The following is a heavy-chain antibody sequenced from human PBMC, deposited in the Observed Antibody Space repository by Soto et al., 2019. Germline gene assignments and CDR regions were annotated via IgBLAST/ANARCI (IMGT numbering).Heavy chain of an antibody. CDR1: GYTFTGYY. CDR2: INPNSGGT. Sequence: GASVKVSCKASGYTFTGYYMHWVRQAPGQGLEWMGWINPNSGGTNYAQKFQGRVTMTRDTSISTAYMELRRLRSDETAVYYCARDLQYYYDSSGLDGMDVWGQGTTVTVSS. D-gene: IGHD3-22*01. J-gene: IGHJ6*02. V-gene: IGHV1-2*02. CDR3: ARDLQYYYDSSGLDGMDV.